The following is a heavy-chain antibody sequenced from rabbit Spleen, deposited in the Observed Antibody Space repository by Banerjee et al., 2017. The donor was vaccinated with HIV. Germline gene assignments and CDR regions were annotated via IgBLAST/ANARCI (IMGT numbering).Heavy chain of an antibody. CDR1: GFSFSDKAV. V-gene: IGHV1S45*01. CDR2: IATSGSGRI. CDR3: GRRDGGDNSLYRL. J-gene: IGHJ4*01. Sequence: QEQLVESGGGLVKPEGSLTLTCTASGFSFSDKAVMCWVRQAPGKGLEWIGCIATSGSGRIYYATWAKGRFTISITSSTTVSLQMTSLTAADTATYFCGRRDGGDNSLYRLWGPGTLVTVS. D-gene: IGHD2-1*01.